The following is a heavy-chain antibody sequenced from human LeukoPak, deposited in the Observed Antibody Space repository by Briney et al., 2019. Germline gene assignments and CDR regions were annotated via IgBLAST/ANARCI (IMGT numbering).Heavy chain of an antibody. CDR1: GFTFSNYA. J-gene: IGHJ2*01. CDR2: LSGSGDNT. Sequence: GGSLRLSCAASGFTFSNYAMSWVRQAPGKGLEWVSALSGSGDNTYYADSVKGRVTISRDNSKNTLYLQMNSLRAEDTALYYCARPASRGVGRYFDLWGRGSLVTVSS. D-gene: IGHD3-10*01. V-gene: IGHV3-23*01. CDR3: ARPASRGVGRYFDL.